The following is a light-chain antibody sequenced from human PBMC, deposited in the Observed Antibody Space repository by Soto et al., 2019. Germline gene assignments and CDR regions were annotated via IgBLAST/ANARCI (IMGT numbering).Light chain of an antibody. CDR2: DAS. CDR3: PQYTNWHPLT. Sequence: EIVLTQSPGTLSLSPGERATLSCRASQSVSNSYLAWYQQKRGQAPRLLIYDASTRATGIPARFSGSGSGTEFTLTISSLQSEDFAVYYCPQYTNWHPLTFGHGPPLAIK. CDR1: QSVSNSY. V-gene: IGKV3-15*01. J-gene: IGKJ5*01.